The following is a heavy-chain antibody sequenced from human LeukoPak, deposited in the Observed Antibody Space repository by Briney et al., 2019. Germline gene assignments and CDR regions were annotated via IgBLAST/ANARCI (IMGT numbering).Heavy chain of an antibody. J-gene: IGHJ6*03. D-gene: IGHD3-10*01. V-gene: IGHV4-38-2*02. CDR2: IYHSGSA. CDR1: GYSISSGYY. CDR3: ARVGYGADDGSGSYYRGYYYYYMDV. Sequence: SETLSLTCTVSGYSISSGYYWGWIRQPPGKGLEWIGYIYHSGSAYYNPSLKSRVTISVDTSKNQFSLKLSSVTAADTPVYYCARVGYGADDGSGSYYRGYYYYYMDVWGKGTTVTVSS.